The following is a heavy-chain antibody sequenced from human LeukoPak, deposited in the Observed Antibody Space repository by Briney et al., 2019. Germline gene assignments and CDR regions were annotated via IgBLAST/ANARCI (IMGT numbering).Heavy chain of an antibody. CDR2: VCRGGDKI. J-gene: IGHJ4*02. CDR3: ASGGGYCSTTSCYVLYY. CDR1: GFTFSSYD. V-gene: IGHV3-23*01. D-gene: IGHD2-2*01. Sequence: GGSLRLSCAPSGFTFSSYDMSGLRQATGKGVQWVYPVCRGGDKIHSAHSVKGRFSISRHHSKNTLYLQMNSLSADDSAVYCCASGGGYCSTTSCYVLYYWGQGALVTVSS.